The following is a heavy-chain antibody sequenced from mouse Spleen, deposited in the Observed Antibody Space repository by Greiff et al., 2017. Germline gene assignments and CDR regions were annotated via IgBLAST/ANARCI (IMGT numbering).Heavy chain of an antibody. CDR3: ASPFITTVVAPFAY. J-gene: IGHJ3*01. D-gene: IGHD1-1*01. V-gene: IGHV5-9*04. Sequence: EVKVVESGGGLVKLGGSLKLSCAASGFTFSSYAMSWVRQTPEKRLEWVATISSGGGNTYYPDSVKGRFTISRDNAKNTLYLQMSSLKSEDTAMYYCASPFITTVVAPFAYWGQGTLVTVSA. CDR2: ISSGGGNT. CDR1: GFTFSSYA.